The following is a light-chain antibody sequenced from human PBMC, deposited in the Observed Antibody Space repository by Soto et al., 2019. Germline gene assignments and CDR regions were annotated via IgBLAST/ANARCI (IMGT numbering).Light chain of an antibody. CDR1: QSISSW. CDR2: KAS. CDR3: QQFHSFSPT. V-gene: IGKV1-5*03. Sequence: DIQMTQSPSTLSASVGDRVTITCRASQSISSWLAWYQQKPGKAPKLLIYKASSLESGVPSRFSGSGSGTEFTLTISSLQPDYFATYYCQQFHSFSPTFCQGTKVEIK. J-gene: IGKJ1*01.